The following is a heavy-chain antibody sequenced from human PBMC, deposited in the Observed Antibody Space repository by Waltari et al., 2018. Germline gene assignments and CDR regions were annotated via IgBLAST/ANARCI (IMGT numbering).Heavy chain of an antibody. CDR1: GFTFSSYA. J-gene: IGHJ4*02. V-gene: IGHV3-30*04. Sequence: VQLLESGGGLVQPGGSLRLSCAASGFTFSSYAMSWVRQAPGKGLEWVAVISYDGRNKYYADAVKGRFTISRDDSKSIAYLQMNSLKTEDTAVYYCTRAQARYSSGWGQGTLVTVSS. CDR2: ISYDGRNK. D-gene: IGHD6-19*01. CDR3: TRAQARYSSG.